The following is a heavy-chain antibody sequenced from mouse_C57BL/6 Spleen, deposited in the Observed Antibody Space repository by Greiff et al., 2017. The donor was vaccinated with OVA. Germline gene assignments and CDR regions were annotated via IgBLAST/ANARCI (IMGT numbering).Heavy chain of an antibody. CDR2: IWSGGST. CDR3: ARRCYYGNYYAMDY. J-gene: IGHJ4*01. CDR1: GFSLTSYG. D-gene: IGHD2-1*01. V-gene: IGHV2-2*01. Sequence: VQLQQSGPGLVQPSQILSITCTVSGFSLTSYGVHWVRQSPGKGLEWLGVIWSGGSTDYNAAFISRLSISKDNSKSQVFFKMNSLQADDTAIYYCARRCYYGNYYAMDYWGQGTSVTVSS.